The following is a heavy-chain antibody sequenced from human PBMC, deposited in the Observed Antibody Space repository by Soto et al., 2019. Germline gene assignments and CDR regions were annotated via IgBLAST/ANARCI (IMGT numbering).Heavy chain of an antibody. J-gene: IGHJ4*01. D-gene: IGHD2-21*01. Sequence: SETLSLTCTVSGDSINSYYWSWIRQPPGKRLEWIGYIYYSGSTNYNPSLRSRLTMSVDTSKNQFSLKLSSVTAADTAMYYCARLANIFDFDNWGHGTLVTVSS. CDR1: GDSINSYY. V-gene: IGHV4-59*01. CDR3: ARLANIFDFDN. CDR2: IYYSGST.